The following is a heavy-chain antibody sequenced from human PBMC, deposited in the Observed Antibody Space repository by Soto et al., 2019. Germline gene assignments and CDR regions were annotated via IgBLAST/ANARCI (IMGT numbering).Heavy chain of an antibody. Sequence: ASVKVSCKASGYTFTIYAMHWVRQAPGQRLEWMGWINAGNGNTKYSQKFQGRVTITRDTSASTAYMELSSLRSEDTAVYYCARVLVGATPVDYWGQGTLVTVSS. J-gene: IGHJ4*02. V-gene: IGHV1-3*01. CDR2: INAGNGNT. CDR3: ARVLVGATPVDY. CDR1: GYTFTIYA. D-gene: IGHD1-26*01.